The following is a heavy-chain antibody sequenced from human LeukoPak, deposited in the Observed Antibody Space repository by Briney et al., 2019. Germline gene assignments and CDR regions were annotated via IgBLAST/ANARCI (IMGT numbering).Heavy chain of an antibody. D-gene: IGHD3-22*01. CDR3: AKGSSGYPYRAPFDY. V-gene: IGHV3-23*01. J-gene: IGHJ4*02. CDR1: GFTFSSYA. CDR2: ISGSGGST. Sequence: PGGSLRLSCAASGFTFSSYAMSWVRQAPGKGLEWVSAISGSGGSTYYADSVKGRFTISRDNSKNTLYLQMNSLRAEDTAVYYCAKGSSGYPYRAPFDYWGQGTLVTVSS.